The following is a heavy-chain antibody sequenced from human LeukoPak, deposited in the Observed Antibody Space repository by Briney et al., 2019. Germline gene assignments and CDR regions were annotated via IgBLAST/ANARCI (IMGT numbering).Heavy chain of an antibody. D-gene: IGHD2-2*01. Sequence: PSETLSLTCTVSGGSISSGGYYWSCIRQHPGKGLEWIGYIYYSGSTYYNPSLKSRVTISVDTSKNQFSLKLSSVTAADTAVYYCARSSGVPAAGGYYFEYWGQGTLVTVSS. CDR1: GGSISSGGYY. CDR3: ARSSGVPAAGGYYFEY. V-gene: IGHV4-31*03. J-gene: IGHJ4*02. CDR2: IYYSGST.